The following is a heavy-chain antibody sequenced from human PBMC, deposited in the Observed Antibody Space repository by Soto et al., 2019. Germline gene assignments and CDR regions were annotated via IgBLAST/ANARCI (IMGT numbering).Heavy chain of an antibody. CDR1: GFTFSSYS. CDR2: ISSSSSYI. D-gene: IGHD5-12*01. V-gene: IGHV3-21*01. J-gene: IGHJ6*02. Sequence: EVQLVESGGGLVKPGGSLRLSCAASGFTFSSYSMNWVRQAPGKGLEWVSSISSSSSYIYYADSVKGRFTISRDNAKNSLYLQMNSLRAEDTAVYYCARDPEMATIGYYYYGLDVWGQGTTVTVSS. CDR3: ARDPEMATIGYYYYGLDV.